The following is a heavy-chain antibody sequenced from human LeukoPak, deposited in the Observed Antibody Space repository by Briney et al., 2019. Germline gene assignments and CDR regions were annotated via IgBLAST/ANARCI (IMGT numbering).Heavy chain of an antibody. Sequence: KPSETLSLPCAVSGYSIRSGYYWGWIRPPPGKGLEWIGNIYHSGSTYYNPSLKSRVTISVDTSKNQFSLKLSSVTAADTAVYYCARHELVPAAICDAFDIWGQGTMVTVSS. D-gene: IGHD2-2*01. CDR1: GYSIRSGYY. V-gene: IGHV4-38-2*01. CDR2: IYHSGST. CDR3: ARHELVPAAICDAFDI. J-gene: IGHJ3*02.